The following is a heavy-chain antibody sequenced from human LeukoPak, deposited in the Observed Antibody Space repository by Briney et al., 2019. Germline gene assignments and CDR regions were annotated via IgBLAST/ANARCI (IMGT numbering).Heavy chain of an antibody. CDR2: IRYDGSDQ. D-gene: IGHD6-19*01. J-gene: IGHJ4*02. V-gene: IGHV3-30*02. CDR3: AKAGIVAVAGTYYFDN. CDR1: GVSFSSYS. Sequence: GGSLRLSCAASGVSFSSYSMNWVRQAPGPGLERVAFIRYDGSDQYYADSVKGRFTISRDNSKNTQYLQMNRLRAKHTAVHYCAKAGIVAVAGTYYFDNWGQGTLVTVSS.